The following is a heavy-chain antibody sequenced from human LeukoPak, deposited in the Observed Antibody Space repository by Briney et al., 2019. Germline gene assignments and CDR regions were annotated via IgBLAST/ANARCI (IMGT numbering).Heavy chain of an antibody. CDR3: TRVAARPYFYYYFDV. Sequence: ASVKVSCKASGYAFSGYYVHWVRQAPGQGLEWMGWINPNSGGTNYAQEFQGRVTMTRDTSISTAYVELSRLRSDDTAVYFCTRVAARPYFYYYFDVWGEGTTVTVSS. CDR2: INPNSGGT. D-gene: IGHD6-25*01. J-gene: IGHJ6*03. V-gene: IGHV1-2*02. CDR1: GYAFSGYY.